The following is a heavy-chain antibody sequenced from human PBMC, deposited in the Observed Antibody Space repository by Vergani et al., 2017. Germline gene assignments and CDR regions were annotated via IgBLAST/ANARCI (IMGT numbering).Heavy chain of an antibody. CDR2: IFPGDSDT. Sequence: EVQLLQPREEMKKPGESLKISCRASGYSFANFWIGWVRQMPGKGLEWMGIIFPGDSDTRYGPSFQGQVTISVDKSVSTTFFQWSSLQASDTAIYYCARQGMLTGSFYSYWGQGSLVTVS. V-gene: IGHV5-51*01. CDR3: ARQGMLTGSFYSY. J-gene: IGHJ4*02. CDR1: GYSFANFW. D-gene: IGHD1-1*01.